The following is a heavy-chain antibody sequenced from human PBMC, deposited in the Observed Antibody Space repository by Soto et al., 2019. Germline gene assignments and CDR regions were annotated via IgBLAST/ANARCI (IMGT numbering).Heavy chain of an antibody. J-gene: IGHJ1*01. CDR1: GGSFSGYY. CDR2: INHSGST. CDR3: AKGGDSSGSSDFQH. V-gene: IGHV4-34*01. Sequence: SETLSLTCAVYGGSFSGYYWSWIRQPPGKGLEWIGEINHSGSTNYNPSLKSRVTISVDTSKNQFSLKLSSVTAADTAVYYCAKGGDSSGSSDFQHWGQGTLVTVSS. D-gene: IGHD3-22*01.